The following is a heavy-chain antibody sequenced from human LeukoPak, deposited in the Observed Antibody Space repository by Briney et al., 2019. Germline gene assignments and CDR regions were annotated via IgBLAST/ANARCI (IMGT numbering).Heavy chain of an antibody. Sequence: ASVKVSCKASGYTFTSYTISWVRQAPGQALEWMGWISTYTRNTNYAQNLQGRVTMTTDTSTTTAYMELRNLRSDDTAVYHCARLHSSGYYYWGQGTLVTVSS. CDR2: ISTYTRNT. CDR1: GYTFTSYT. V-gene: IGHV1-18*04. J-gene: IGHJ4*02. CDR3: ARLHSSGYYY. D-gene: IGHD3-22*01.